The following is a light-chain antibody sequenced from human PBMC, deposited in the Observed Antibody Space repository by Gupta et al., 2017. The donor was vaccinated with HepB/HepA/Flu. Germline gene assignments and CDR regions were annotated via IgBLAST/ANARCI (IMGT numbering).Light chain of an antibody. CDR3: TVFDPTTSHRV. J-gene: IGLJ3*02. CDR1: NIGRKS. CDR2: EDT. V-gene: IGLV3-21*02. Sequence: SNVLTQPPSVSVAPGETATITCAGNNIGRKSVHWYQQKSGTAPILVVFEDTDRPSRIPERFSGSNSDNAATLNISSVEAGDEADYYWTVFDPTTSHRVFGGGTKLTVL.